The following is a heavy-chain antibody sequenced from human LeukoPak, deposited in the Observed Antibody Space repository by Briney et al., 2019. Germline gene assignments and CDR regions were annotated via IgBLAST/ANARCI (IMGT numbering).Heavy chain of an antibody. Sequence: GGSLRLSCAASRFTFSSYGMSWVRQAPGKGLEWVSAISGSGGRTYYADSVKGRFTISRDNSKNTLYLQMNSLRAEDTAVYYCAREWAAGYSGYDDYFDYWGQGTLVTVSS. D-gene: IGHD5-12*01. J-gene: IGHJ4*02. CDR1: RFTFSSYG. CDR2: ISGSGGRT. V-gene: IGHV3-23*01. CDR3: AREWAAGYSGYDDYFDY.